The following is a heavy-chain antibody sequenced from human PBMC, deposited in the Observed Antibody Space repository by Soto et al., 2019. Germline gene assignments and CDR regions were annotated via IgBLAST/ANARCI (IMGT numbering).Heavy chain of an antibody. CDR2: ISYDGSNK. CDR3: ARDVTGYSRPIMDV. D-gene: IGHD6-13*01. V-gene: IGHV3-30-3*01. CDR1: GFTFSSYA. Sequence: QVQLVESGGGVVQPGRSLRLSCAASGFTFSSYAMHWVRQAPGKGLEWVAVISYDGSNKYYADSVKGRFTISRDNSKNTLYLQMNSLRAEDTAVYYCARDVTGYSRPIMDVWGQGTTVTVSS. J-gene: IGHJ6*02.